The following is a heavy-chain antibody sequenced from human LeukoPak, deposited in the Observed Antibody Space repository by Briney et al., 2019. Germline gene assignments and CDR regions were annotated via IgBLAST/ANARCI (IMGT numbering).Heavy chain of an antibody. D-gene: IGHD2/OR15-2a*01. CDR2: ISSNGGSA. V-gene: IGHV3-64*01. CDR3: AREISRAFDI. CDR1: GFTFSSYA. Sequence: PGGSLRLSCAASGFTFSSYAMHWVRQAPGKGLESVSAISSNGGSAYYANSVKGRFTVSRDNSKNTLYLQMGSLRAEDMAVYYCAREISRAFDIWGQGTMVTVSS. J-gene: IGHJ3*02.